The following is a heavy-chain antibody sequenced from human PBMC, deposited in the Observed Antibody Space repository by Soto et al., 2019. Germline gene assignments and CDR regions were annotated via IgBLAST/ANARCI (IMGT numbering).Heavy chain of an antibody. Sequence: GASVTVSCQASGYTFTSYYMHWVRQAPGQGLEWMGIINPSGGSTSYAQKFQGRVTMTRDTSTSTVYMELSSLRSEDTAVYYCARDPKTDAFDIWGQGTMVTVSS. V-gene: IGHV1-46*03. CDR3: ARDPKTDAFDI. CDR1: GYTFTSYY. J-gene: IGHJ3*02. CDR2: INPSGGST.